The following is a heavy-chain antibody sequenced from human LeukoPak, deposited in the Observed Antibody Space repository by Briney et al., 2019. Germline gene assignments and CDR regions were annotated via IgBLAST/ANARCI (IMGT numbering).Heavy chain of an antibody. CDR3: STDECASGACNDY. J-gene: IGHJ4*02. D-gene: IGHD2-15*01. CDR1: GFTFSNAW. V-gene: IGHV3-15*01. CDR2: IKSKTDGGTT. Sequence: PGGSLRPSCAASGFTFSNAWMSWVRQAPGKGLEWVGRIKSKTDGGTTDYAAPVKGRFTISRDDSKNTLYLQMNSLKTEDTAVYYCSTDECASGACNDYWGQGTLVTVSS.